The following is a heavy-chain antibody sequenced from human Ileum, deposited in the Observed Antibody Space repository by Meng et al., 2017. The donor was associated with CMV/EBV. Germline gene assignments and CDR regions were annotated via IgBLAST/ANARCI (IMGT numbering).Heavy chain of an antibody. V-gene: IGHV3-11*04. Sequence: GESLKISCAASGFTFSDYYMNWIRQAPGKGLEWVSCINSGGTSVYFADSMKGRFTIFRDNAKNSLYLQMNSLRAEDTAVYYCVRDKYGSGNYGDFDHWGQGTLVTVSS. CDR2: INSGGTSV. CDR3: VRDKYGSGNYGDFDH. J-gene: IGHJ4*02. CDR1: GFTFSDYY. D-gene: IGHD3-10*01.